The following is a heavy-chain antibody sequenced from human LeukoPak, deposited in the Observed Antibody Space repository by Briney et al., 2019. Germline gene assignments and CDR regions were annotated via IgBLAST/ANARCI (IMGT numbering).Heavy chain of an antibody. CDR2: INHSGST. Sequence: SETLSLTCTVSGDSINSLDLWSWVRQPPGKGLEWIGEINHSGSTNYNPSLKSRVTISVDTSKNQFSLKLSSVTAADTAVYYCARWDYDFWSGYYYFDYWGQGTLVTVSS. V-gene: IGHV4-4*02. CDR1: GDSINSLDL. CDR3: ARWDYDFWSGYYYFDY. J-gene: IGHJ4*02. D-gene: IGHD3-3*01.